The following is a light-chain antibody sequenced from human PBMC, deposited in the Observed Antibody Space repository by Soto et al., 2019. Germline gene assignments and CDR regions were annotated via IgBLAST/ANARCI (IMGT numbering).Light chain of an antibody. J-gene: IGLJ3*02. CDR1: SSNVGAGYD. CDR3: AASHDSRNGWV. V-gene: IGLV1-40*01. CDR2: DNN. Sequence: QSVLTQPPSVSGAPGQRVTISCAGSSSNVGAGYDVHWYQHLPGTAPKLLIYDNNNRPSGVPDRVSGSKSGTSASLAISGLQPEDEADYYCAASHDSRNGWVFGGGTKLTVL.